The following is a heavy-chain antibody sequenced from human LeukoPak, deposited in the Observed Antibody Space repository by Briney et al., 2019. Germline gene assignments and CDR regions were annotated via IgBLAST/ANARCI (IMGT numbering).Heavy chain of an antibody. Sequence: KPSETLSLTCTVDGYSIDSGYHWGWIRQPPGKGLEWIGSMYHSGSTYFNPSLKSRVTISVDTSKNQFSLKLSSVTAADTAVHYCARSPARFGGVYFDYWGQGTLVTVSS. CDR1: GYSIDSGYH. D-gene: IGHD3-16*01. CDR3: ARSPARFGGVYFDY. V-gene: IGHV4-38-2*02. J-gene: IGHJ4*02. CDR2: MYHSGST.